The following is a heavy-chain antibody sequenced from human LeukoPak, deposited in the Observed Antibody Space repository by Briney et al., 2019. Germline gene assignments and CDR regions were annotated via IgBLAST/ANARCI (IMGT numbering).Heavy chain of an antibody. CDR1: GFTFSNYD. Sequence: PGGSLRLSCAASGFTFSNYDIHWVRQSPGKGLEWVAFIQYDGSNKYYADSVKGRFTISRDDSKNTVYLQMNSLRGEDTAVYYCARVGRSPKAFDYWGQGTLVTVSS. J-gene: IGHJ4*02. CDR3: ARVGRSPKAFDY. CDR2: IQYDGSNK. V-gene: IGHV3-30*02.